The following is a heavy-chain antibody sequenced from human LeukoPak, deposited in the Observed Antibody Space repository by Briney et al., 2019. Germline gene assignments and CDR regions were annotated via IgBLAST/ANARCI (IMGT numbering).Heavy chain of an antibody. V-gene: IGHV3-21*01. Sequence: PGGSLRLSCAASGFTFSSYSMNWVRQAPGKGLEWVSSISSSSSYIYYADPVKGRFTISRDNAKNSLYLQMNSLRAEDTAVYYCARGPKYYDFWSGYLDYWGQGTLVTVSS. J-gene: IGHJ4*02. CDR1: GFTFSSYS. CDR3: ARGPKYYDFWSGYLDY. CDR2: ISSSSSYI. D-gene: IGHD3-3*01.